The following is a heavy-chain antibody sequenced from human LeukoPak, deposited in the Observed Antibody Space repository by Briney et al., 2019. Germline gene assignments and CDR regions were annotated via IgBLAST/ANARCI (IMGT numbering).Heavy chain of an antibody. Sequence: GGSLRLSCAASGFTFSSYGMHWVRQAPGKGLEWVAVISYDGSNKYYADSVKGRFTISRDNSKNTLYLQMNSLRAEDTAVYYCAKTPTRASSGGNYYYYYGMDVWGQGTTVTVSS. V-gene: IGHV3-30*18. CDR1: GFTFSSYG. J-gene: IGHJ6*02. D-gene: IGHD6-19*01. CDR3: AKTPTRASSGGNYYYYYGMDV. CDR2: ISYDGSNK.